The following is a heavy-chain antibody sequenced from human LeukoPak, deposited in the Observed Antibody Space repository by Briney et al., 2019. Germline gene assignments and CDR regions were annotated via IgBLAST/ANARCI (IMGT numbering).Heavy chain of an antibody. Sequence: SETLSLTCTVSGGSISSSSYYWGWIRQPPGKGLEWIGSIYYSGSTYYNPSLKSRVTISVDTSKNQFSLKLSSVTAADTAVYYCARFQYSSSWYTPPKVQHWGQGTLVTVSS. D-gene: IGHD6-13*01. CDR3: ARFQYSSSWYTPPKVQH. V-gene: IGHV4-39*07. J-gene: IGHJ1*01. CDR2: IYYSGST. CDR1: GGSISSSSYY.